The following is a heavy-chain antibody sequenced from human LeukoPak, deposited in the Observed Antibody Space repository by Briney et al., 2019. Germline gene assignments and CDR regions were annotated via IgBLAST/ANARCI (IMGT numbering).Heavy chain of an antibody. Sequence: PSETLSLTCAVYGGSFSGYYWSWIRQPPGKGLEWIGETNHSGSTNYNPSLKSRVTISVDTSKNQFSLKLSSVTAADTAVYYCAGEKSSWYYFTLWGQGTLVTVSS. CDR3: AGEKSSWYYFTL. CDR1: GGSFSGYY. V-gene: IGHV4-34*01. CDR2: TNHSGST. J-gene: IGHJ4*02. D-gene: IGHD6-13*01.